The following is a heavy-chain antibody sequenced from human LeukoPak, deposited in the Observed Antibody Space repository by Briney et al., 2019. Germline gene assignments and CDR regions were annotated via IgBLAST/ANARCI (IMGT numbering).Heavy chain of an antibody. D-gene: IGHD3-3*01. CDR3: AREYKGYDFWSGYYPRYYSYNMDL. CDR2: IDQSGRT. V-gene: IGHV4-38-2*02. J-gene: IGHJ6*03. Sequence: PGKGLEWTWSIDQSGRTYYNPSLKCRINISFDTSKNQFSLKLSSVTAADTAVYDCAREYKGYDFWSGYYPRYYSYNMDLWGKG.